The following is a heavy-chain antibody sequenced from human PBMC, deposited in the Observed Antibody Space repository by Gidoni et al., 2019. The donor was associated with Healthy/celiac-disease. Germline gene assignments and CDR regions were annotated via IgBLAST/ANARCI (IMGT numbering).Heavy chain of an antibody. J-gene: IGHJ6*02. CDR2: IIPIFGTA. CDR1: VGTFSRSA. CDR3: ARGIAVAGYYYYYGMDV. V-gene: IGHV1-69*06. Sequence: QVQLVQSGAEVQKPGSSVKVSCKASVGTFSRSAISWVRQAPGQGLEWLGGIIPIFGTANYAQKFQGRVTITADKSTSTAYMELSSLRSEDTAVYYCARGIAVAGYYYYYGMDVWGQGTTVTVSS. D-gene: IGHD6-19*01.